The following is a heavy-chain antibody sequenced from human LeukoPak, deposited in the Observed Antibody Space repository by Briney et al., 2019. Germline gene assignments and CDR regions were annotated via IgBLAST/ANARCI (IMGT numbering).Heavy chain of an antibody. J-gene: IGHJ4*02. CDR3: ARADSSGTPNLS. V-gene: IGHV1-18*01. Sequence: ASVKVSCKASGYTFTSYGVSWVRQAPGQGLEWMGWISAYNGNTNYAQKLQGRVTMTTDTSTSTAYMELRSLRSDDTAVYYCARADSSGTPNLSWGQGTLVTVSS. CDR2: ISAYNGNT. CDR1: GYTFTSYG. D-gene: IGHD3-22*01.